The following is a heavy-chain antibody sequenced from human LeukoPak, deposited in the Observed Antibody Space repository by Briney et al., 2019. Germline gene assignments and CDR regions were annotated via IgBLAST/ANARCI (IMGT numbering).Heavy chain of an antibody. Sequence: PSETLSLTCAVYGGSFSGYHWSWIRQPAGKGLEWIGRIYTSGSTNYNPSLKSRATISVDTSKKQFSLKLSSVTAADTAVYYCARVTIAAAGIEGWFDPWGQGTLVTVSS. V-gene: IGHV4-59*10. CDR3: ARVTIAAAGIEGWFDP. D-gene: IGHD6-13*01. CDR2: IYTSGST. J-gene: IGHJ5*02. CDR1: GGSFSGYH.